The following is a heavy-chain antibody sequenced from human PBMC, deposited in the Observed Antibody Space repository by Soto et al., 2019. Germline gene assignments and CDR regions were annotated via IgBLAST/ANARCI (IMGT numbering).Heavy chain of an antibody. CDR2: IRNKANSYTT. D-gene: IGHD1-20*01. CDR1: GFTFSHHY. Sequence: PGGFLRLSFAASGFTFSHHYMDGVRQAPGKGREWVGRIRNKANSYTTEYAATVKGRFSISRDDPPPSLFLQMNSLKTEETAVYCCLRAGISRTPDYFDSWGQGTLVTVSS. V-gene: IGHV3-72*01. J-gene: IGHJ4*02. CDR3: LRAGISRTPDYFDS.